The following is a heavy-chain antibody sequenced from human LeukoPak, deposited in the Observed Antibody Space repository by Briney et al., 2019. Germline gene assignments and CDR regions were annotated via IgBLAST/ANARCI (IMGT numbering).Heavy chain of an antibody. J-gene: IGHJ4*02. D-gene: IGHD2-2*01. CDR2: ISYDGSNK. V-gene: IGHV3-30*18. Sequence: GGSLRLSCAASGFTFSSYGMHWVRQAPGKGLEWVAVISYDGSNKYYADSVKGRFTISRDNSKNTLYLQMNSLRAEDTAVYYCAKDVSPYCSSTSCYEGGFDYWGQGTLVTVSS. CDR1: GFTFSSYG. CDR3: AKDVSPYCSSTSCYEGGFDY.